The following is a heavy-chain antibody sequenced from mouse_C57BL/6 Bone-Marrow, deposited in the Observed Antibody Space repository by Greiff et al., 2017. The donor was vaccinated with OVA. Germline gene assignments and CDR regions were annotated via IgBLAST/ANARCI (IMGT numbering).Heavy chain of an antibody. V-gene: IGHV5-6*01. CDR2: ISSGGSYT. Sequence: EVKLVESGGDLVKPGGSLKLSCAASGFTFSSYGMSWVRQTPDKRLEWVATISSGGSYTYYPDSVKGRFTISRDNAKNTLYLQMSSLKSEDTAMYYCARHLARQLRLLFDYWGQGTTLTVSS. D-gene: IGHD3-2*02. CDR3: ARHLARQLRLLFDY. CDR1: GFTFSSYG. J-gene: IGHJ2*01.